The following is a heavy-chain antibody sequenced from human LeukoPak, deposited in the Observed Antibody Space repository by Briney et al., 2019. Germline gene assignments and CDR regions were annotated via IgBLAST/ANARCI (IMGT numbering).Heavy chain of an antibody. CDR3: ARVSFHCSSTSCYSSNFDY. V-gene: IGHV4-61*01. CDR1: GGSVSSGSYY. J-gene: IGHJ4*02. CDR2: IYYSGST. Sequence: SETLSLTCTVSGGSVSSGSYYWSWIRQPPGKGLEWIGYIYYSGSTNYNPSLKSRVTISVDTSKNQFSLKLSSVTAADTAVYYCARVSFHCSSTSCYSSNFDYWGQGTLVTVSS. D-gene: IGHD2-2*01.